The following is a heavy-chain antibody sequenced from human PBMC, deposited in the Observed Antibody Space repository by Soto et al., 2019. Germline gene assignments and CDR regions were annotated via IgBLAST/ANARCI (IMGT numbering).Heavy chain of an antibody. V-gene: IGHV1-18*01. CDR1: GYRYTISP. Sequence: APVNLSCKASGYRYTISPGRRVRKDRGQRLEWMGWIIAYNGNTNYAQKLQDRVTMTTDTSTSTAYMELRSLRSDDTAVYYCARDLVEDYYYGMDFWVHGTTVTVSS. CDR3: ARDLVEDYYYGMDF. J-gene: IGHJ6*02. D-gene: IGHD1-26*01. CDR2: IIAYNGNT.